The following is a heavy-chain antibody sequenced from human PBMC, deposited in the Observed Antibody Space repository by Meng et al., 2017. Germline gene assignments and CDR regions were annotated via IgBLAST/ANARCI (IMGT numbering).Heavy chain of an antibody. J-gene: IGHJ4*02. V-gene: IGHV1-2*06. CDR1: GYTFTGYY. Sequence: ASSKVSCKASGYTFTGYYMHWLRQAPGQGLEWMGRVNPNSGGTNYAQKFQGRVTMTRDTSISTAYMELSRLRSDDTAVYYCARGFGAVGGFDYWGQGTLVTVSS. D-gene: IGHD3-3*01. CDR2: VNPNSGGT. CDR3: ARGFGAVGGFDY.